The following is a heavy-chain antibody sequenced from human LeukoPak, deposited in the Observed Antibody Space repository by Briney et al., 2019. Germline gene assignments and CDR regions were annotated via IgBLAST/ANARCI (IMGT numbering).Heavy chain of an antibody. D-gene: IGHD3-22*01. CDR3: ARHYYDSSNYYPPAY. Sequence: PSETLSLTCTVSGGSISSSSHYWGWIRQPPGKGLEWIGSISYSGSTYSNPALKSRVTTSVDASKNQFSLELRSVTAADTAVYYCARHYYDSSNYYPPAYWVQGTLVTVSS. J-gene: IGHJ4*02. V-gene: IGHV4-39*01. CDR2: ISYSGST. CDR1: GGSISSSSHY.